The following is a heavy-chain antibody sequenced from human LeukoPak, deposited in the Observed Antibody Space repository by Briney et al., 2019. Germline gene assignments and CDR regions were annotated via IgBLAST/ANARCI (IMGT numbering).Heavy chain of an antibody. CDR1: GYSFTSYG. Sequence: ASVKVSCKASGYSFTSYGISWVRQAPGQGLEWMGWISVYNGNTNYAQKLQGRVTMTTDTSTSTAYMELSRLRSDDTAVYYCARDLRVAGTYYFDYWGQGTLVTVSS. D-gene: IGHD6-19*01. CDR3: ARDLRVAGTYYFDY. J-gene: IGHJ4*02. V-gene: IGHV1-18*01. CDR2: ISVYNGNT.